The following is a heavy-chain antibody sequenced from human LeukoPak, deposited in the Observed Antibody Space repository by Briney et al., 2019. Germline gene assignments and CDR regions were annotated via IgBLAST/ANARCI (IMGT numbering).Heavy chain of an antibody. D-gene: IGHD5-18*01. J-gene: IGHJ4*02. CDR1: GGSISSSSYY. V-gene: IGHV4-39*07. CDR2: IYYSGST. CDR3: ARDTGRIQLWFFDY. Sequence: NPSETLSLTCTVSGGSISSSSYYWGWIRQPPGKGLEWIGSIYYSGSTYYNPSLKSRVTISVDTSKNQFSLKLSSVTAADTAVYYCARDTGRIQLWFFDYWGQGTLVTVSS.